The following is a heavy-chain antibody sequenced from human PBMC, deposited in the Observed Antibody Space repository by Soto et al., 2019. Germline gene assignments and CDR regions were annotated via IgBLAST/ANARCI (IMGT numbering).Heavy chain of an antibody. J-gene: IGHJ6*03. V-gene: IGHV3-21*04. CDR3: AKREGEDPLSGYYYMDV. CDR1: GFIFSSYS. D-gene: IGHD2-21*01. CDR2: ISSSNTYI. Sequence: PGGSLRLSCAASGFIFSSYSMNWVRQAPGKGLEWLSSISSSNTYIYYADSLKGRFTISRDNARNSLFLQMDTLRAEDTAVYYCAKREGEDPLSGYYYMDVWGKGTTVTVSS.